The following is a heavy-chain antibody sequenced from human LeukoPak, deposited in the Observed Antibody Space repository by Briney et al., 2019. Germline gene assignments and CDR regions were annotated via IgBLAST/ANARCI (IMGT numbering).Heavy chain of an antibody. Sequence: ASVKVSCKASGYTFTSYGISWVRQGPGQGLEWMGWISANNGYTNYAQKLQGRVTMTTDTSTTTAYMELTSLTSDDTAVYYCARDEHYYGSGTYYRRASTFDIWGQGAMVTVSS. J-gene: IGHJ3*02. CDR1: GYTFTSYG. D-gene: IGHD3-10*01. V-gene: IGHV1-18*04. CDR3: ARDEHYYGSGTYYRRASTFDI. CDR2: ISANNGYT.